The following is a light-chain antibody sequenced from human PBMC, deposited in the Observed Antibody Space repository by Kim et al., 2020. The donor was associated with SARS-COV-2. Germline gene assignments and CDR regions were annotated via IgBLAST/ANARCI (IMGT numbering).Light chain of an antibody. CDR2: WAS. CDR1: QSVLYSSNNKNY. V-gene: IGKV4-1*01. J-gene: IGKJ4*01. CDR3: QQYYSTPGT. Sequence: ATINCKSSQSVLYSSNNKNYLAWYQEKPGQPPKGLIYWASTRESGVPDRFSGSGSGTDFTLTISSLQAEDVAVYYCQQYYSTPGTFGGGTKVDIK.